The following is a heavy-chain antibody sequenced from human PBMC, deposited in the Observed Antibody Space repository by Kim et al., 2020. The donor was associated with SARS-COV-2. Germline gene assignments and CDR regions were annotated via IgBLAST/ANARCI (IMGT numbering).Heavy chain of an antibody. CDR2: ISGSGGST. CDR1: GFTFSSYA. CDR3: AKNINPTYSSSWYQFDAFDI. D-gene: IGHD6-13*01. V-gene: IGHV3-23*01. J-gene: IGHJ3*02. Sequence: GGSLRLSCAASGFTFSSYAMSWVRQAPGKGLEWVSAISGSGGSTYYADSVKGRFTISRDNSKNTLYLQMNSLRAEDTAVYYCAKNINPTYSSSWYQFDAFDIWGQGTMVTVSS.